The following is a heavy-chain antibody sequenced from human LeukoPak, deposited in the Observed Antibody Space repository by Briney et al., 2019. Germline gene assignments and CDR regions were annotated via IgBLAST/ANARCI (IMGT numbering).Heavy chain of an antibody. CDR2: VSYDGSNK. CDR1: GFTFFSHG. V-gene: IGHV3-30*18. CDR3: AKVSGWSYFDY. J-gene: IGHJ4*02. Sequence: GGSLRLSCAASGFTFFSHGMHWVRQAPGKGLEWVAVVSYDGSNKYYVDSVKGRFTISRDNSKNTVYLQLNTLRPEDTAVYFCAKVSGWSYFDYWGQGTLVTVSS. D-gene: IGHD6-19*01.